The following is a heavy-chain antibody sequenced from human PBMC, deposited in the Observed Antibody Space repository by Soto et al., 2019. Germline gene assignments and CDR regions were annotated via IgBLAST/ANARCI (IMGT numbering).Heavy chain of an antibody. CDR1: GFTFSTYT. V-gene: IGHV3-30-3*01. CDR3: AREAHYDSSPYFDY. D-gene: IGHD3-22*01. Sequence: GGSLRLSCAASGFTFSTYTMHWVRQAPGKGLEWVAVISYDGSNKYYADSVKGRFTISRDNSKNTLYLQMNSLRADDTAVYHCAREAHYDSSPYFDYWGQGTLVTVSS. J-gene: IGHJ4*02. CDR2: ISYDGSNK.